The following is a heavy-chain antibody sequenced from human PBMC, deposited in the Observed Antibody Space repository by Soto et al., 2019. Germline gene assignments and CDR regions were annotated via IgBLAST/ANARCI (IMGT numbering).Heavy chain of an antibody. Sequence: QIRLVQSGGEVRTPGASVKVSCKASGYTFSSYGITWVRQAPGQGLEWLGWINPSSGETNYAQKFQGRVTVTTDTSRTTGYMELRNLTFDDTAVYYCARDWYPRVDPWGQGTLVTVSS. CDR3: ARDWYPRVDP. CDR1: GYTFSSYG. D-gene: IGHD6-13*01. CDR2: INPSSGET. J-gene: IGHJ5*02. V-gene: IGHV1-18*01.